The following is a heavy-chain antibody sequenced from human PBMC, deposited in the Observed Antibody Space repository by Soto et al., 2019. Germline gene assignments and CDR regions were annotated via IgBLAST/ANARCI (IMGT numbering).Heavy chain of an antibody. CDR2: IYYSGST. CDR3: ARTTYLRYSSSWYGFDY. Sequence: SETLSLTCTVSGGSISSYYWSWIRQPPGKGLEWIGHIYYSGSTNYNPSLKSRVTILVDTSKNHFSLKLSSVTAADTAVYYCARTTYLRYSSSWYGFDYWGQGTLVTVSS. D-gene: IGHD6-13*01. CDR1: GGSISSYY. V-gene: IGHV4-59*01. J-gene: IGHJ4*02.